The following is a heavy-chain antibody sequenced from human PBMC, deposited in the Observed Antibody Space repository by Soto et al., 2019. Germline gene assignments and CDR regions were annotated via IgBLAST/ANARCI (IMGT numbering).Heavy chain of an antibody. CDR3: AREKEDDSGDYNAFDI. CDR1: GDSINNGDCY. D-gene: IGHD4-17*01. CDR2: IYYSGSK. Sequence: SETLSLTCTVSGDSINNGDCYWSWLRQLPGKGLEWIGYIYYSGSKYYNPSLKSRVSMSVDTSKNHFSLNLTFVTAADTAVYYCAREKEDDSGDYNAFDIWGQGTVVTVSS. J-gene: IGHJ3*02. V-gene: IGHV4-30-4*01.